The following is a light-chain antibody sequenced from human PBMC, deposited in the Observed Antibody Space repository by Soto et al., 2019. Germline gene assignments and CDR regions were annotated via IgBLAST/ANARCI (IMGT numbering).Light chain of an antibody. V-gene: IGKV1-8*01. Sequence: AIRMTQSPSSISAFTGDRVTITCRTSRPISTYLAWYQQKPGKTPTLLMYAASTLQSGVPSRFSGSGSGTDFTLTIRCLQSEDFATYYCQQDYTYPLAFGQGTNIEIK. J-gene: IGKJ1*01. CDR2: AAS. CDR3: QQDYTYPLA. CDR1: RPISTY.